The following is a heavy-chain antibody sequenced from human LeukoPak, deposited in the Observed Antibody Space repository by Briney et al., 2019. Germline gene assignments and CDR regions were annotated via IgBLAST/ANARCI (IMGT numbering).Heavy chain of an antibody. V-gene: IGHV1-8*03. D-gene: IGHD3-22*01. CDR2: MNPNSGNT. CDR1: GYTFTSYD. CDR3: ARYAYYDSSGYVDY. Sequence: ASVKVSCKASGYTFTSYDINWVRQATGQGLEWMGWMNPNSGNTGYAQKFQGRVTITRNTSISTAYMKLSSLRSEDTAVYYCARYAYYDSSGYVDYWGQGTLVTVSS. J-gene: IGHJ4*02.